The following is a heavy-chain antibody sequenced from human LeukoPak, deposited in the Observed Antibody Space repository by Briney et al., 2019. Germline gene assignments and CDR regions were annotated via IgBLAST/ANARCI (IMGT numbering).Heavy chain of an antibody. CDR2: ISDSGGST. D-gene: IGHD2-2*02. CDR3: AKIVVVPAAIYLPPGAFDI. CDR1: GLPFSSYA. J-gene: IGHJ3*02. V-gene: IGHV3-23*01. Sequence: GGSLRLSCAASGLPFSSYAISCVRQSPGKGLKWVSSISDSGGSTYYADSVKGRFTISRDDSKNTLYLQMNSLRAEDTAVYYCAKIVVVPAAIYLPPGAFDIWGQGTMVTVSS.